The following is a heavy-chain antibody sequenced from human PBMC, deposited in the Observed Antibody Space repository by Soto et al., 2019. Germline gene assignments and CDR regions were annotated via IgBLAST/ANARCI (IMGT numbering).Heavy chain of an antibody. CDR1: GGSFSGYY. CDR2: INHSGST. J-gene: IGHJ6*02. V-gene: IGHV4-34*01. Sequence: PSETLSLTCAVYGGSFSGYYWSWIRQPPGKGLEWIGEINHSGSTNYNPSLKSRVTISVDTSKNQFSLKLSSVTAADTAVYYCARGGRGNYGSGRYYNVHHYYGMDVWGQGTTVTVSS. CDR3: ARGGRGNYGSGRYYNVHHYYGMDV. D-gene: IGHD3-10*01.